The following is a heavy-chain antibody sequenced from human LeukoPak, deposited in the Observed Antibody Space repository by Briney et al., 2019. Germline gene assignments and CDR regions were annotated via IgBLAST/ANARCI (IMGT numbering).Heavy chain of an antibody. V-gene: IGHV4-59*08. CDR1: GGSISSYY. Sequence: PSETLSLTCTVSGGSISSYYWSWIRQPPGKGLEWIGYIYYSGSTNYNPSLKSRVTISVDTSKNQFSLKLSSVTAADTAVYYCARYPSVLGPRYSNWFDPWGQRTLVTLSS. CDR2: IYYSGST. CDR3: ARYPSVLGPRYSNWFDP. J-gene: IGHJ5*02. D-gene: IGHD2-15*01.